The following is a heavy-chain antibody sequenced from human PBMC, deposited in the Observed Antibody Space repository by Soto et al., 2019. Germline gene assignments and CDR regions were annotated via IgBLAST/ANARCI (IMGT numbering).Heavy chain of an antibody. Sequence: QVHLVQSGAEVKKPGASVKVSCKASGYTFTNSGIIWVRQAPGQGLEWVGWITAYNGNTNYAQNLQDRVTMTTATSTSTAYMELMSLRSDDTAVYYGARYYADYASDYWGQGTLVTVSS. CDR3: ARYYADYASDY. V-gene: IGHV1-18*01. CDR1: GYTFTNSG. J-gene: IGHJ4*02. CDR2: ITAYNGNT. D-gene: IGHD4-17*01.